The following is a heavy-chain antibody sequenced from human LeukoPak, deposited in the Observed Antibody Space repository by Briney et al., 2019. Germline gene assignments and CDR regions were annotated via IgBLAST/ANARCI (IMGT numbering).Heavy chain of an antibody. CDR2: LNEDGRDE. Sequence: GGSLRLSCGASGFTFGTSWMSWVGQTPGKGLEWVALLNEDGRDERYVDSVKGRFTVSRDNAKNPVSLQLNSLRVEDTGVYYCARDPAWGSVDIWGQGTMVTVFS. J-gene: IGHJ3*02. V-gene: IGHV3-7*01. D-gene: IGHD3-16*01. CDR3: ARDPAWGSVDI. CDR1: GFTFGTSW.